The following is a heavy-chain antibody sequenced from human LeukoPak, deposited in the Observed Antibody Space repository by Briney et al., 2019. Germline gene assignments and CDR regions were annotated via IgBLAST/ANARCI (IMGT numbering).Heavy chain of an antibody. Sequence: GGSLRLSCAASGFTFSSYGMHWVRQAPGKGLDWVSVISRGDSIYYADSVKGRFTISRDNSKNTLFLQMNSLRAEDTAVYFCARDELFDLWGQGTMVTVSS. J-gene: IGHJ3*01. CDR1: GFTFSSYG. CDR2: ISRGDSI. CDR3: ARDELFDL. V-gene: IGHV3-66*01.